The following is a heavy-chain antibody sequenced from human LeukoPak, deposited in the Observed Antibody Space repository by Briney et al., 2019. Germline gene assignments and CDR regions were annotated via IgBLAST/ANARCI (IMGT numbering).Heavy chain of an antibody. CDR2: IYSGGST. Sequence: GGSLRLSCAASGFTVSSNYMSWVRQAPGKGLEWVSVIYSGGSTYYADSVKGRFTISRDNSKNTLYLQMNSLRAEDTAVYYCAREEGYGDYFNYGMGVWGQGTTVTVSS. CDR1: GFTVSSNY. J-gene: IGHJ6*02. CDR3: AREEGYGDYFNYGMGV. D-gene: IGHD4-17*01. V-gene: IGHV3-66*01.